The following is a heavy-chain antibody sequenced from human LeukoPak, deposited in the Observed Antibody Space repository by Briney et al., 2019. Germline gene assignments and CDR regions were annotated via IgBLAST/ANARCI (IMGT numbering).Heavy chain of an antibody. Sequence: SETLSLTCTVSGGSISSGDYYWSWIRQPPGKGLEWIGYIYYSGSTYYNPSLKSRVTISVDTSKNQFSLKLSSVNAADTAVYYCARGMASGFWSGYSFDYWGQGTLVTVSS. CDR2: IYYSGST. J-gene: IGHJ4*02. V-gene: IGHV4-30-4*08. D-gene: IGHD3-3*01. CDR3: ARGMASGFWSGYSFDY. CDR1: GGSISSGDYY.